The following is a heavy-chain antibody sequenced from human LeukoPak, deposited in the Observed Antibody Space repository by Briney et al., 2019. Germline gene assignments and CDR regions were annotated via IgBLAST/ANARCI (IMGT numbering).Heavy chain of an antibody. J-gene: IGHJ4*02. V-gene: IGHV3-23*01. CDR2: SESGDVT. CDR3: AKSFNYGDYKYYFDY. D-gene: IGHD4-17*01. Sequence: PGGSLRLSCEASGFTFSNYPMSWVRQAPGRGLEWVSVSESGDVTHYADSVKGRFTISRDNSKNTLYLQMNSLRAEDTAVYYCAKSFNYGDYKYYFDYWGQGTLVTVSS. CDR1: GFTFSNYP.